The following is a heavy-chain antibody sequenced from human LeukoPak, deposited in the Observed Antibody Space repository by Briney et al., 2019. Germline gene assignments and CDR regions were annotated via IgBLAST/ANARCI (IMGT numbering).Heavy chain of an antibody. Sequence: PGGSLRLSCAASGFTFSSYWMSWVRQAPGKGLEWVVNIKQDGSEKYYVDSVKGRFTISRDNAKNSLYLQMNSLRAEDTAVYYCASRHDYVWGSPYFDYWGQGTLVTVSS. D-gene: IGHD3-16*01. CDR1: GFTFSSYW. CDR3: ASRHDYVWGSPYFDY. J-gene: IGHJ4*02. CDR2: IKQDGSEK. V-gene: IGHV3-7*01.